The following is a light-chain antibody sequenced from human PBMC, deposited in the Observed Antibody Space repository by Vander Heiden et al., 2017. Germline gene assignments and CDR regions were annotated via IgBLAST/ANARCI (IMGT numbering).Light chain of an antibody. J-gene: IGLJ2*01. Sequence: TVGTQAPSLTVPPGGPGTLTCASSTGAVTSGDYPNCFQQKPGQAPRALIYSTRNKQSWTPARFSGSLLGGKAALTLSGVQPEDEAEYYCLRYYGGAQLVFGGGTKLTVL. CDR3: LRYYGGAQLV. V-gene: IGLV7-43*01. CDR2: STR. CDR1: TGAVTSGDY.